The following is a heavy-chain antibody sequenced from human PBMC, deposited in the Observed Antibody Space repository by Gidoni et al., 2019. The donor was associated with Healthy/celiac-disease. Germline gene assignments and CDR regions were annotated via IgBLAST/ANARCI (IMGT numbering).Heavy chain of an antibody. CDR1: GFTFSSYG. D-gene: IGHD3-10*01. V-gene: IGHV3-30*18. J-gene: IGHJ4*02. Sequence: GGVVQPGRSLRLSCAASGFTFSSYGMHWVRQAPGKGLEWVAVISYDGSNKYYADSVKGRFTISRDNSKNTLYLQMNSLRAEDTAVYYCAKATTMVRDWGQGTLVTVSS. CDR2: ISYDGSNK. CDR3: AKATTMVRD.